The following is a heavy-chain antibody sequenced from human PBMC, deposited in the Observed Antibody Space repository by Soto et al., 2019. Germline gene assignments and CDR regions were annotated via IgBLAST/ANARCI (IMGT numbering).Heavy chain of an antibody. V-gene: IGHV1-69*01. D-gene: IGHD2-2*02. CDR1: GGTFSSYA. Sequence: QVQLVQSGAEVKKPGSSVQVSCKASGGTFSSYAISWVRQAPGQGLEWMGGIIPIFGTANYAQKFQGRVTITADESTSTAYMELISLRSEDTAVYYCVRDIVVVPAAILVGWFDPWGQGTLVTVSS. J-gene: IGHJ5*02. CDR2: IIPIFGTA. CDR3: VRDIVVVPAAILVGWFDP.